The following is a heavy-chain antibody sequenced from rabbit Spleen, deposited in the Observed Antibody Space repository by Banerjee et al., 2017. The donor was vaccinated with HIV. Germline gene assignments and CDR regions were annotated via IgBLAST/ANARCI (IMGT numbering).Heavy chain of an antibody. V-gene: IGHV1S45*01. CDR1: GFSFGDRDV. J-gene: IGHJ4*01. CDR3: ARDLVGVIGWNFYL. CDR2: INAATGKP. Sequence: QEQLVESGGGLVRPTGSLTLTCKASGFSFGDRDVMCWVRQAPGKGLEWIACINAATGKPVYATWAKGRFTISRTSSTTVTLRMTSLTAADRAAYFCARDLVGVIGWNFYLWGPGTLVTVS. D-gene: IGHD1-1*01.